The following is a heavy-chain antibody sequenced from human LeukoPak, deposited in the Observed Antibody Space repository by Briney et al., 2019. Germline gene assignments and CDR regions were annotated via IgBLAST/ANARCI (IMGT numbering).Heavy chain of an antibody. CDR2: INPDSGGT. CDR1: GYTFIDYY. V-gene: IGHV1-2*02. J-gene: IGHJ4*02. Sequence: GASVKVSCKASGYTFIDYYLHWVRQAPGQGLEWMGWINPDSGGTNYAQKFQGRVTMTRDTSISTVYMELNRVRSDDTAVYYCARGILEYSSGWTDYWGQGTLVTVSS. D-gene: IGHD6-19*01. CDR3: ARGILEYSSGWTDY.